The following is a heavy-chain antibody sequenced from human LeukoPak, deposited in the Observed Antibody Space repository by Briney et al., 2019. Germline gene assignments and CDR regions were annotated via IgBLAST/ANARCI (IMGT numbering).Heavy chain of an antibody. CDR1: GFTFSSYA. V-gene: IGHV3-30-3*01. CDR2: ISDDGSNK. Sequence: PGGSLRLSCAASGFTFSSYAMHWVRQAPGKGLEWVALISDDGSNKYYADSVKGRFTISRDNSKNTLYQQMKSLRAEDTAVYYCARDKDFWSGYLDYWGQGTLVTVSS. CDR3: ARDKDFWSGYLDY. D-gene: IGHD3-3*01. J-gene: IGHJ4*02.